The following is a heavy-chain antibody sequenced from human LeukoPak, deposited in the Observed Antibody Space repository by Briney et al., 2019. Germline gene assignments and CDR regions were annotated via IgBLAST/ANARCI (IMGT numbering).Heavy chain of an antibody. CDR2: ISSSGST. CDR1: GGSISRYF. D-gene: IGHD6-19*01. Sequence: PSETLSLTCTVSGGSISRYFWTWIRLPPTKGLEWLGYISSSGSTSYNPSLTSRVTISIDTSKNHFSLKLSSVTAADTAVYYCARLIAVAGTFYYFDYWGQGTLVTVSS. CDR3: ARLIAVAGTFYYFDY. V-gene: IGHV4-59*08. J-gene: IGHJ4*02.